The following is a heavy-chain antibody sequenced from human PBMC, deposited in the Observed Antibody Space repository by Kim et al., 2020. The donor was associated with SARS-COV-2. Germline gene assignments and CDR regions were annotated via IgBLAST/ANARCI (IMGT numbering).Heavy chain of an antibody. CDR2: IYPGDSDT. V-gene: IGHV5-51*01. CDR1: GYSFTSYW. CDR3: ARLPDIVVTQGYGMDV. J-gene: IGHJ6*02. D-gene: IGHD2-2*01. Sequence: GESLKISCKGSGYSFTSYWIGWVRQMPGKGLEWMGIIYPGDSDTRYSPSFQGQVTISADKSISTAYLQWSSLKASDTAMYYCARLPDIVVTQGYGMDVWGQGTTVTVSS.